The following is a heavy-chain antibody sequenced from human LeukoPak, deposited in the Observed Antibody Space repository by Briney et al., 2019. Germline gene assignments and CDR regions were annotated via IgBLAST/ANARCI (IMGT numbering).Heavy chain of an antibody. CDR1: GFTFSSYG. Sequence: GGSLRLSCAASGFTFSSYGMSWVRQAPGKGLEWVSAISGSGGSTYYADSVKGRFTISRDNSKNTLYLQMNSLRADDTAVFYCAKEGFYCSGGSCPNYYYYYMDVWGKGTTVTISS. CDR3: AKEGFYCSGGSCPNYYYYYMDV. J-gene: IGHJ6*03. V-gene: IGHV3-23*01. D-gene: IGHD2-15*01. CDR2: ISGSGGST.